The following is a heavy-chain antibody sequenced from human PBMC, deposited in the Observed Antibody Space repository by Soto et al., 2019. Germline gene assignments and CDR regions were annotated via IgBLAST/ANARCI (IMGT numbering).Heavy chain of an antibody. J-gene: IGHJ4*02. D-gene: IGHD6-19*01. CDR3: AKDELRIAVAGSVDY. Sequence: HPGGSLRLSCAASGFSSTTYAMRWVRQAPGKGLEWVSAISGSGGSTYYADSVKGRFTISRDNSKNTLYLQMNSLRAEDTAVYYSAKDELRIAVAGSVDYWGQGTLVTVSS. CDR2: ISGSGGST. CDR1: GFSSTTYA. V-gene: IGHV3-23*01.